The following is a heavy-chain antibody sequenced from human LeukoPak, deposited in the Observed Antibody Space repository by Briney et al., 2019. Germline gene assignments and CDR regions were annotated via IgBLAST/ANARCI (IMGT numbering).Heavy chain of an antibody. CDR2: MNPNSGNT. Sequence: ASVKVSCKASGYTFTGYDINWVRQATGQGLEWMGWMNPNSGNTGYAQKFQGRATMTRNTSISTAYMELSSLRSEDTAVYYCARGVSVTTVTTYGYWGQGTLVTVSS. V-gene: IGHV1-8*01. D-gene: IGHD4-17*01. CDR1: GYTFTGYD. CDR3: ARGVSVTTVTTYGY. J-gene: IGHJ4*02.